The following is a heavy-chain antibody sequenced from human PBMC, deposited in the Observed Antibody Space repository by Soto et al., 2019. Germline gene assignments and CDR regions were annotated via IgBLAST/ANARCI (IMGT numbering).Heavy chain of an antibody. J-gene: IGHJ6*02. CDR1: GFTGSSNY. CDR3: ARDRGVSPPNYYYYGMDV. D-gene: IGHD3-10*01. CDR2: IYSGGST. V-gene: IGHV3-53*01. Sequence: PGGSLRLSCAASGFTGSSNYMSWVRPAPGKGLEWVSVIYSGGSTYYADSVKGRFTISRDNSKNTLYLQMNSLRAEDTAVYYCARDRGVSPPNYYYYGMDVWGQGTTVTVSS.